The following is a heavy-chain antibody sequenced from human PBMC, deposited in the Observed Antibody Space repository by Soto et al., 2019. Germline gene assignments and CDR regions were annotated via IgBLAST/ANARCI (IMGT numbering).Heavy chain of an antibody. Sequence: GGSLRLSCAASGFTFSDYYMSWIRQAPGKGLEWVSYISSSGSTIYYADSVKGRFTISRDNAKNSLYLQMNSLRAEDTAVYYCARALEPEKDIVVVPAASEFYYYYMDVWGKGTTVTVSS. J-gene: IGHJ6*03. CDR2: ISSSGSTI. CDR3: ARALEPEKDIVVVPAASEFYYYYMDV. CDR1: GFTFSDYY. V-gene: IGHV3-11*01. D-gene: IGHD2-2*01.